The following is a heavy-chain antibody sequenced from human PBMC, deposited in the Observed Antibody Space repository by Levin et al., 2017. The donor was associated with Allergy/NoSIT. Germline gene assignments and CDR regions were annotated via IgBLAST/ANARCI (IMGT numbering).Heavy chain of an antibody. CDR3: AKDPDFWSGYLDY. CDR1: GFTFSSYA. Sequence: ASVKVSCAASGFTFSSYAMSWVRQAPGKGLEWVSAISGSGGSTYYADSVKGRFTISRDNSKNTLYLQMNSLRAEDTAVYYCAKDPDFWSGYLDYWGQGTLVTVSS. D-gene: IGHD3-3*01. CDR2: ISGSGGST. J-gene: IGHJ4*02. V-gene: IGHV3-23*01.